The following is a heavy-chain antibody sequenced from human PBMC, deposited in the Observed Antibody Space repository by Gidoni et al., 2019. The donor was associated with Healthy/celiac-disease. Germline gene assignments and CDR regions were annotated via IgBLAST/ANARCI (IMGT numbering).Heavy chain of an antibody. CDR2: IDYSGRT. J-gene: IGHJ4*02. CDR1: GGSISSGDYY. Sequence: QVQLQESGPGLVKPSQTLSLTCTVSGGSISSGDYYWSWIRQPPVKGLEWIGYIDYSGRTYYNPSLKSRVTISVDTSKNQFSLKLSSVTAADTAVYYCARVAYGDTTRTLWAFYYFDYWGQGTLVTVSS. V-gene: IGHV4-30-4*01. CDR3: ARVAYGDTTRTLWAFYYFDY. D-gene: IGHD3-3*02.